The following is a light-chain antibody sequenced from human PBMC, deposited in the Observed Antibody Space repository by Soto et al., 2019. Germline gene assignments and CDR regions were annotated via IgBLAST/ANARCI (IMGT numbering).Light chain of an antibody. J-gene: IGKJ1*01. V-gene: IGKV1-27*01. CDR2: SAT. Sequence: DIRMTQSPSSLSASVGDSVTITCRASQGINNYLAWYQQKPGKVPVLLIYSATTFKPGIPSRFSGSGTGTDFTLTINSLQPEDVAPYYCQKYDSAPRTFGQGTKVDIK. CDR1: QGINNY. CDR3: QKYDSAPRT.